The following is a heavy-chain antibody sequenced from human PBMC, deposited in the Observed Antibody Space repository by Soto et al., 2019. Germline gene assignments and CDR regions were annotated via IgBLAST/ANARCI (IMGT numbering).Heavy chain of an antibody. CDR3: AKDGGPVYCNSPGCSSKHFDY. CDR1: GFTYSTYT. D-gene: IGHD2-2*01. Sequence: GSLRLSCAASGFTYSTYTMHWVRQAPGKGLEWVAVISYDGNNKFYADSVKGRFTISRDSTKQTLYLQTSSLRQEDTAVYYCAKDGGPVYCNSPGCSSKHFDYWGQGT. V-gene: IGHV3-30-3*01. J-gene: IGHJ4*02. CDR2: ISYDGNNK.